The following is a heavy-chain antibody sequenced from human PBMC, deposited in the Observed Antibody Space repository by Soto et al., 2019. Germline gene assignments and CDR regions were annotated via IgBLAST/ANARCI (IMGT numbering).Heavy chain of an antibody. CDR1: GYTFTSYG. CDR3: ARANDFWSGSWFDP. D-gene: IGHD3-3*01. Sequence: WASVKVSCKASGYTFTSYGISWVRQAPGQGLEWMGWISAYNGNTNYAQKLQGRVTMTTDTSTSTAYMELRSLRSDDTAVYYCARANDFWSGSWFDPWGQGTLVTVSS. J-gene: IGHJ5*02. CDR2: ISAYNGNT. V-gene: IGHV1-18*01.